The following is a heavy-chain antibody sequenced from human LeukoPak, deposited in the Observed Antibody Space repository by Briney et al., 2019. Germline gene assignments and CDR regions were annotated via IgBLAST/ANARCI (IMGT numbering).Heavy chain of an antibody. CDR1: GGSISSGGYY. CDR2: IYYSGSS. Sequence: SETLSLTCTVSGGSISSGGYYWSWIRQHPGKGLEWIGYIYYSGSSYYNPSLKSRVTISVDTSKNHFSLKLSSVTAADTAVYYCARGGYYYDSSGYPLGYWGQGTLVTVSS. D-gene: IGHD3-22*01. J-gene: IGHJ4*02. CDR3: ARGGYYYDSSGYPLGY. V-gene: IGHV4-31*03.